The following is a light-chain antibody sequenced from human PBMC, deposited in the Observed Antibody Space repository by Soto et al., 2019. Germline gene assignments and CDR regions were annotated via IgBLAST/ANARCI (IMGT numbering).Light chain of an antibody. CDR2: QAS. CDR1: QSISRQ. V-gene: IGKV1-5*03. Sequence: DIQMTQSPSTLSASVGDRVSITCRASQSISRQLAWYQQKPGKAPNLLIYQASNLETGVPSRFTGSGSGTEFNLTISSLQPDDLAPYYCLQYQSYWTFGQGTKVEVK. CDR3: LQYQSYWT. J-gene: IGKJ1*01.